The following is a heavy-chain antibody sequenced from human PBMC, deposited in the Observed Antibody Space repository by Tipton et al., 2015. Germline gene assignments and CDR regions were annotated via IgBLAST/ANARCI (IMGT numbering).Heavy chain of an antibody. J-gene: IGHJ5*02. CDR1: GVSIRASLHY. Sequence: TLSLTCAVSGVSIRASLHYWAWIRQQPGTGLEWIGYIYHSGTTYYSPAFETRLTISLDTSRNLVSLDLTSVTAADSAVYYCADSADTYFSSWGQGTLVTVSS. V-gene: IGHV4-31*11. CDR3: ADSADTYFSS. D-gene: IGHD2/OR15-2a*01. CDR2: IYHSGTT.